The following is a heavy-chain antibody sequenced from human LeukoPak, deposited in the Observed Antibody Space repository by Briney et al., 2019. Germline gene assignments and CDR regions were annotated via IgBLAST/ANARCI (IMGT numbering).Heavy chain of an antibody. Sequence: GRSLRLSCAASGFXFSSYGIHWVRQAPGKGLEWVAHISYDGSNKYYADSVKGRFTISRDNSKNTLYLQMNSLRAEDTAVYYCAKAAIRITMVRGDWFDPWGQGTLVTVSS. V-gene: IGHV3-30*18. CDR3: AKAAIRITMVRGDWFDP. CDR2: ISYDGSNK. J-gene: IGHJ5*02. D-gene: IGHD3-10*01. CDR1: GFXFSSYG.